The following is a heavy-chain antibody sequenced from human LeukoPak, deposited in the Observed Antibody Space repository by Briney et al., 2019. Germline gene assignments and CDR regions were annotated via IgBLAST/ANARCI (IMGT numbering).Heavy chain of an antibody. CDR2: INPSGGST. D-gene: IGHD5-18*01. Sequence: GASVKVSCKSSGYTFTNYYMHWVRQAPGQGLEWMGTINPSGGSTSYAQKFQGRVTITADESTSTAYMELSSLRSEDTAVYYCARADTAMVLRPPSFDYWGQGTLVTVSS. J-gene: IGHJ4*02. CDR3: ARADTAMVLRPPSFDY. V-gene: IGHV1-46*01. CDR1: GYTFTNYY.